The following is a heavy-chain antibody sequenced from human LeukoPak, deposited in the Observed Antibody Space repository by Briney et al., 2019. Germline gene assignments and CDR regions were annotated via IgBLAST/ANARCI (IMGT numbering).Heavy chain of an antibody. D-gene: IGHD5-24*01. J-gene: IGHJ3*02. CDR3: ARDRLSAEMATISAFDI. CDR1: GFTFSSYA. V-gene: IGHV3-30-3*01. Sequence: GGSLRLSCAASGFTFSSYAMHWDRQAPGKGLEWVAVISYDGSNKYYADSVKGRFTISRDNSKNTLYLQMNSLRAEGTAVYYCARDRLSAEMATISAFDIWGQGTMVTVSS. CDR2: ISYDGSNK.